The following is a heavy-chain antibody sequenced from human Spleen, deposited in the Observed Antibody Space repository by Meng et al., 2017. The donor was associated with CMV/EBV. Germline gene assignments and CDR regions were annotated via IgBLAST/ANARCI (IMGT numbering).Heavy chain of an antibody. D-gene: IGHD3-3*01. J-gene: IGHJ4*02. CDR1: GFTFDDYA. CDR3: ARIGDVLRFLEWFLEFDY. V-gene: IGHV3-9*01. CDR2: INWNSDNI. Sequence: SLKISCAASGFTFDDYAMHWVRQAPGKGLEWVSGINWNSDNIAYADSVKGRFTISRDNAKNSLYLQMNSLRAEDTAVYYCARIGDVLRFLEWFLEFDYWGQGTLVTVSS.